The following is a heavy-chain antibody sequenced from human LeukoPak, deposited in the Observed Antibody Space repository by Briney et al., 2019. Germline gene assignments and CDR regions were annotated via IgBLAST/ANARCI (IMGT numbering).Heavy chain of an antibody. CDR1: GDSITFGGYS. J-gene: IGHJ4*02. CDR2: IYHSGST. Sequence: ASETLSLTCTVSGDSITFGGYSWSWIRQPPGKGLEWIGYIYHSGSTYYNPSLKSRVTISIDGSKNQFSLKLSSVTAADTAVYYCARNGYYFDCWGQGTLVTVSS. CDR3: ARNGYYFDC. D-gene: IGHD1-1*01. V-gene: IGHV4-30-2*01.